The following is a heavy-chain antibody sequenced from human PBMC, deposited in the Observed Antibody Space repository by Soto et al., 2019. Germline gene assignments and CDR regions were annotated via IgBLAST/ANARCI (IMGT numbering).Heavy chain of an antibody. CDR2: IYYSGST. CDR1: VGSISSGGYY. V-gene: IGHV4-31*03. D-gene: IGHD3-3*01. CDR3: ARYQIGGNMDV. Sequence: QVQLQESGPGLVKPSQTLSLTCTVSVGSISSGGYYWSWIRQHPGKGLEWIGYIYYSGSTYYNPSLKSRVTISVDTSKNKFSLQLSSVTAADTAVYYCARYQIGGNMDVWGQGTTVTVSS. J-gene: IGHJ6*02.